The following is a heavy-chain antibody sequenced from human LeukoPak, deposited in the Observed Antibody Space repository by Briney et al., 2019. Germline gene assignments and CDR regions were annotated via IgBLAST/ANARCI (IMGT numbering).Heavy chain of an antibody. D-gene: IGHD3-22*01. Sequence: GGSLRLSCAASGFTFSSYSMTWVRQAPGKGLEWVANIKEDGSEKYYVDSVTGRFTISRDNAKNLLYLQMNRLRAEDTAVYFCAREYGYYFDSWGQGTLVTVSS. V-gene: IGHV3-7*01. CDR3: AREYGYYFDS. CDR2: IKEDGSEK. CDR1: GFTFSSYS. J-gene: IGHJ4*02.